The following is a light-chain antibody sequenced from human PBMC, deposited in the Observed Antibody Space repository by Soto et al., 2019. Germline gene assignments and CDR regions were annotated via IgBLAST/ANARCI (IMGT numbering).Light chain of an antibody. CDR1: QGISSW. Sequence: DIQMTQSPSSVSASVGDRVTITCRASQGISSWLAWYQQKPGKAPKLLIYAASSLQSGVPSRFSGSESVTDFPLTISILQPQDFATDDCQQANSFPPLFTFGPGTKVDL. J-gene: IGKJ3*01. CDR3: QQANSFPPLFT. CDR2: AAS. V-gene: IGKV1-12*01.